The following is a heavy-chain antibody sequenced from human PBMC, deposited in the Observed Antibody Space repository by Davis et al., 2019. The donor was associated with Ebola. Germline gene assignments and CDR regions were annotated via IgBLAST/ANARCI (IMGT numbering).Heavy chain of an antibody. CDR3: ARDSCRSVTCYDYYYYMDV. Sequence: GESLKISCAASGFTFSSYAMTWVRQAPGKGLEWVSSISSSSGRTYYADSAKGRFTISRDKSKNTLYLQMNSLRPEDTAVYFCARDSCRSVTCYDYYYYMDVWGKGTTVTVSS. J-gene: IGHJ6*03. CDR2: ISSSSGRT. D-gene: IGHD2-2*01. CDR1: GFTFSSYA. V-gene: IGHV3-23*01.